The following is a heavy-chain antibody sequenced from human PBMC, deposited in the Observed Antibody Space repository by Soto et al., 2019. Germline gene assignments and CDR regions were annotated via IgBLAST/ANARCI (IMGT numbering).Heavy chain of an antibody. CDR3: ARGVDYFDY. CDR1: GFTFNRYG. V-gene: IGHV3-33*01. Sequence: QVQVVESGGGVVQPGRSLRLSCAASGFTFNRYGMHWVRQAPGKGLEWVAVIWYDGSSEYYADSVKGRFTISRDNSKNTLFLQMNRLRAEDTAVYYCARGVDYFDYWGQGTLVTVSS. CDR2: IWYDGSSE. J-gene: IGHJ4*02.